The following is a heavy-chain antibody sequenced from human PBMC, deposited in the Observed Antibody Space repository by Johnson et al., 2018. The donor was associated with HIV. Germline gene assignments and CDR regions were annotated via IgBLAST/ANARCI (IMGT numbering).Heavy chain of an antibody. CDR3: AKLPVLYGDFDDAFNI. D-gene: IGHD4-17*01. CDR1: GFTFSSYA. Sequence: QVQLVESGGGLVQPGGSLRLSCAASGFTFSSYAMSWVRQAPGKGLEWVAVIWYDGSNKYYADSVEGRFTISRDNSKNTLYLQMNSLRAEDTAVYYCAKLPVLYGDFDDAFNIWGQGTMVTVSS. J-gene: IGHJ3*02. CDR2: IWYDGSNK. V-gene: IGHV3-30*02.